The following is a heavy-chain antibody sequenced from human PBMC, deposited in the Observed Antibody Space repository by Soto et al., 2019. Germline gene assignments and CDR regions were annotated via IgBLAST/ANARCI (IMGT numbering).Heavy chain of an antibody. J-gene: IGHJ5*02. V-gene: IGHV3-33*08. D-gene: IGHD6-6*01. CDR3: ARGAAGSLILGS. CDR1: GFTFSNSG. Sequence: QVQLVESGGGVVQPGRSLRLSCAASGFTFSNSGMHWVRQAAGKGLEWVALIWYDGTNKYYADSVKGRFIISRDNAKNTLYLALNSLRVEDTAVYYCARGAAGSLILGSWGQGTLVTVSS. CDR2: IWYDGTNK.